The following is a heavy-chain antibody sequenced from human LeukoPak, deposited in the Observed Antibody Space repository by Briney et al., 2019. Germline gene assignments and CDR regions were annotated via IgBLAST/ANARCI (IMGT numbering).Heavy chain of an antibody. CDR1: GFTFSNYW. V-gene: IGHV3-74*01. CDR3: TRAVNYFDY. J-gene: IGHJ4*02. CDR2: ISTDGSIT. Sequence: PGGSLRLSCVASGFTFSNYWMHWVRQAPGKGLVWVSHISTDGSITSYADSEKGRFSISRDNAKNTLYLQMNSLGAEDTAVYYCTRAVNYFDYWGQGTLVTVSS.